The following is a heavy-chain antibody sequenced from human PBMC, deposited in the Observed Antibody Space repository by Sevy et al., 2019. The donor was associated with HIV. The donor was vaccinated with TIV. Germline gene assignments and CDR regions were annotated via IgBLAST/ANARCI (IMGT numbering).Heavy chain of an antibody. CDR1: GFTFSSYA. J-gene: IGHJ6*03. Sequence: GGSLRLSCAASGFTFSSYAMSWVRQAPGKGLEWVSAISGSGGSTYYADSVKGRFTISRDNSKNTLYLQMNSLRAEDKDVYYCAIDGFGGVLNYYYYYMDVWGKGTTVTVSS. CDR2: ISGSGGST. CDR3: AIDGFGGVLNYYYYYMDV. D-gene: IGHD3-16*01. V-gene: IGHV3-23*01.